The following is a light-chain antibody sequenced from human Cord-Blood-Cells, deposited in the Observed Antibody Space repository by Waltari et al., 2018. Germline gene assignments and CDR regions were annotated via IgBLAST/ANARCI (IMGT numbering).Light chain of an antibody. Sequence: QSALTQPAPVSGSPGQSITISWTGTSSAVGGYNYVAWYQHHQGKAPQLTIYEVSNRPSGVSKRFAGSKCGNTASRTISGLQAEDEAHYYCSSYTSSSTLVFGGGTKLTVL. J-gene: IGLJ2*01. V-gene: IGLV2-14*01. CDR2: EVS. CDR3: SSYTSSSTLV. CDR1: SSAVGGYNY.